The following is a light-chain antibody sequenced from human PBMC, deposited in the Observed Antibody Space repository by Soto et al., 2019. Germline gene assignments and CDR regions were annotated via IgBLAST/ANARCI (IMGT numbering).Light chain of an antibody. J-gene: IGLJ3*02. Sequence: QSALTQPASVSGSPGQSITISCTGTRDDVGGYNYVSWYQQYPGKAPKLMIYEDSYRPSGVSNRFSGSRSGHTASLSISGLHDEDEDDYYCSADTNLGTLVFGGGTKLTVL. CDR2: EDS. V-gene: IGLV2-14*01. CDR1: RDDVGGYNY. CDR3: SADTNLGTLV.